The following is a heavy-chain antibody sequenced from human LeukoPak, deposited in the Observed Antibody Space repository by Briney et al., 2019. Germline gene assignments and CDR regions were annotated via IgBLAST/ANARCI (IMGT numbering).Heavy chain of an antibody. D-gene: IGHD2-2*01. Sequence: PSETLSLTCTVPGGSISSYYWSWIRQPPGKGLEWIGYIYYSGSTNYNPSLKSRVTISVDTSKNQFSLKLSSVTAADTAVYYCARGEYRYCSSTSCRAGWFDPWGQGTLVTVSS. V-gene: IGHV4-59*01. CDR2: IYYSGST. J-gene: IGHJ5*02. CDR1: GGSISSYY. CDR3: ARGEYRYCSSTSCRAGWFDP.